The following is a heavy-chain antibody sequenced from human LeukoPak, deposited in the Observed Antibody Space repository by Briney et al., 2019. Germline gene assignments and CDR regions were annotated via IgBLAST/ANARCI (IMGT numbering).Heavy chain of an antibody. CDR3: AKVGYYGSGSYRRAPMDV. V-gene: IGHV3-30*02. CDR1: GFTFSSYG. Sequence: GGSLRLSCAASGFTFSSYGMHWVRQAPGKGLEWVAFIRYDGSNKYYADSVKGRFTISRDNSKNTLYLQMNSLRAEDTAVYYCAKVGYYGSGSYRRAPMDVWGQGTTVTVSS. J-gene: IGHJ6*02. CDR2: IRYDGSNK. D-gene: IGHD3-10*01.